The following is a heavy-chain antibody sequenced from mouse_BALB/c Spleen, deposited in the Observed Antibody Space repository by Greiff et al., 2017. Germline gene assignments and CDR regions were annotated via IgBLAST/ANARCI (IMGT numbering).Heavy chain of an antibody. CDR1: GFTFSSFG. J-gene: IGHJ2*01. CDR2: ISSGSSTI. CDR3: ARSGPLANWDY. V-gene: IGHV5-17*02. Sequence: EVHLVESGGGLVQPGGSRKLSCAASGFTFSSFGMHWVRQAPEKGLEWVAYISSGSSTIYYADTVKGRFTISRDNPKNTLFLQMTSLRSEDTAMYYCARSGPLANWDYWGQGTTLTVSS. D-gene: IGHD4-1*01.